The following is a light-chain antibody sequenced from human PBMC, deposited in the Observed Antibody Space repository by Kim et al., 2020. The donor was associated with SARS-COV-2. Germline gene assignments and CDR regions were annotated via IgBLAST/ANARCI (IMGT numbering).Light chain of an antibody. V-gene: IGLV1-47*01. CDR2: RND. CDR3: ASWDDSLSGVV. Sequence: QLVLTQSPSVSGTPGQRVIISCSGSRFNIGGNYVYWYQQLLGTAPKVLIHRNDQRPSGVPDRFSGSKSGTSASLAISGLRSEDDGNYYCASWDDSLSGVVFGGGTQLTVL. CDR1: RFNIGGNY. J-gene: IGLJ2*01.